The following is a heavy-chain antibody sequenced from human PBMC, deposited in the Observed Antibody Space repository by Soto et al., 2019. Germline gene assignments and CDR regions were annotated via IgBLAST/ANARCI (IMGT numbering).Heavy chain of an antibody. J-gene: IGHJ4*02. CDR1: GFPFSDYY. V-gene: IGHV3-11*05. Sequence: QVQLVESGGDLVKPGGSPRLSCAASGFPFSDYYMSWIRQAPGKGLEWVSSIGGSSSYTNNADSVKGRFTISRDNAKNSLYLQMNSLSAEDTAVYYCARRRPTGYYNYWGQGNLVTVSA. D-gene: IGHD3-9*01. CDR3: ARRRPTGYYNY. CDR2: IGGSSSYT.